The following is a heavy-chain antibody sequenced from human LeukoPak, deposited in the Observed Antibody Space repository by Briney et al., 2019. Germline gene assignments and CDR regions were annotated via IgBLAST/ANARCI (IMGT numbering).Heavy chain of an antibody. CDR1: GYTFTGYY. D-gene: IGHD6-6*01. Sequence: ASVKVSCKASGYTFTGYYMHWMRQAPGQGLEWMGWINPNSGGTNYAQKFQGRVTMTRDTSISTAYMELSRLRSDDTAVYYCATARYSSSGRADDWGQGTLVTVSS. J-gene: IGHJ4*02. CDR2: INPNSGGT. CDR3: ATARYSSSGRADD. V-gene: IGHV1-2*02.